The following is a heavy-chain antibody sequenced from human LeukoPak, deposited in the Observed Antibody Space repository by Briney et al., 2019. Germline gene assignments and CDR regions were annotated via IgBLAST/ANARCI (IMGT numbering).Heavy chain of an antibody. CDR3: ARVKFRTVAHINYYYYYGMDV. J-gene: IGHJ6*02. D-gene: IGHD4-17*01. Sequence: ASVKVSCKASGYTFTGYYVHWVRQAPGQGLEWMGWINPNSGGTNYAQKFQGRVTMTRDTSISTAYMELSRLRSDDTAVYCCARVKFRTVAHINYYYYYGMDVWGQGTTVTVSS. CDR2: INPNSGGT. CDR1: GYTFTGYY. V-gene: IGHV1-2*02.